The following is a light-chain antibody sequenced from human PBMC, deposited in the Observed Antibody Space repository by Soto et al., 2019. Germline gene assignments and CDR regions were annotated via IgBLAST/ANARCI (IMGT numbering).Light chain of an antibody. CDR2: GAS. V-gene: IGKV3-20*01. CDR1: QSVNSNY. J-gene: IGKJ1*01. CDR3: KAYGSSPPT. Sequence: EIVLTQSPGTLSLSPGERATLSCRASQSVNSNYLAWYRRKPGQAPSLLIYGASTRATSIPGRCSGSGSGIDLTLTITRLEPEYCAVYYCKAYGSSPPTFGPGTKVEIK.